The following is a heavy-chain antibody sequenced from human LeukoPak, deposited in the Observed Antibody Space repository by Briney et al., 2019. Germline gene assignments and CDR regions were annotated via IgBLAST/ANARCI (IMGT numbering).Heavy chain of an antibody. Sequence: GGSLRLSCAASGFTVSSNYMSWVRQAPGKGLEWVSVIYSGGSTYYADSVKGRFTISRDNSKNTLYLQMNSLRAEDTAAYYCARDDAAAGTFDYWGQGTLVTVSS. CDR1: GFTVSSNY. CDR2: IYSGGST. D-gene: IGHD6-13*01. V-gene: IGHV3-53*01. CDR3: ARDDAAAGTFDY. J-gene: IGHJ4*02.